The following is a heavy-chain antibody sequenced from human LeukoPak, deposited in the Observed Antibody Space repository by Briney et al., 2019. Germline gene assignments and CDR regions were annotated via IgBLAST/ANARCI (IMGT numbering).Heavy chain of an antibody. CDR3: ARVPDDIAAAGTNYYYMDV. CDR2: MIPNSGNT. Sequence: ASVKVTCKASGYTFTSYDINWVRQATGQGLEWMGWMIPNSGNTGYAQKFQGRVTITRNTSISTAYMELSSLRSEDTAVYYCARVPDDIAAAGTNYYYMDVWGKGTTVTVSS. CDR1: GYTFTSYD. J-gene: IGHJ6*03. D-gene: IGHD6-13*01. V-gene: IGHV1-8*03.